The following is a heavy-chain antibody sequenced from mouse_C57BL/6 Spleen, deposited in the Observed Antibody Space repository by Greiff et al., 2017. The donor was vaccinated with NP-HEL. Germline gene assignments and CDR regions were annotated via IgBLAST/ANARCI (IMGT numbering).Heavy chain of an antibody. J-gene: IGHJ4*01. V-gene: IGHV14-1*01. CDR3: TTVLYYGSYYAMDY. CDR2: IDPEDGDT. Sequence: VHVKQSGAELVRPGASVKLSCTASGFNFTDYYMHWVKQRPEQGLEWIGRIDPEDGDTEYAPKFQGKATMTADTSSNTAYLQLSSLTSEDTAVYYFTTVLYYGSYYAMDYWGQGTSVTVSS. CDR1: GFNFTDYY. D-gene: IGHD2-1*01.